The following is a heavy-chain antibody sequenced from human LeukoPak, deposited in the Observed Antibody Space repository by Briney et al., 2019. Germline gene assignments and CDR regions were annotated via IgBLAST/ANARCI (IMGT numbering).Heavy chain of an antibody. Sequence: SETLSLTCTVSGGSISSYYWSWIRQPPGKGLEWIGYIYYSGSTNYNPSLKSRVTISVDTSKNLFSLKLSSVTAADTAVYYCARDRRRTSIAVGAFDIWGQGTMVTVSS. CDR1: GGSISSYY. CDR2: IYYSGST. J-gene: IGHJ3*02. CDR3: ARDRRRTSIAVGAFDI. D-gene: IGHD6-19*01. V-gene: IGHV4-59*01.